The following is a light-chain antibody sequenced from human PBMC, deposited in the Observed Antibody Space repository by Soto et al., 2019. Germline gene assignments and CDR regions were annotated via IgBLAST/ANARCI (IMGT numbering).Light chain of an antibody. CDR3: QSYDSSLSGYV. J-gene: IGLJ1*01. V-gene: IGLV1-40*01. Sequence: QSVLTQPPSVSGAPGQRVTISCTGSSSNIGAGYDVHWYQQLPGTAPKLLIYGNSNRPSGVPDRFSGSKSGTSASLAITGRQAEDEADYYCQSYDSSLSGYVFGTGTKLNVL. CDR2: GNS. CDR1: SSNIGAGYD.